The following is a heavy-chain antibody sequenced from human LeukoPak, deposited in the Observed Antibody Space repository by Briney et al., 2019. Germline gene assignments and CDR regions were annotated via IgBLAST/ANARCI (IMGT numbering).Heavy chain of an antibody. D-gene: IGHD2-15*01. Sequence: PGRSLRLSCAASGFTFDDYAMHWVRQAPGKGLEWVSGIGWNSVSIGYADSVKGRFTIFRDNAKNSLYLQMNSLRVEDTAVYYCARPGLYCSGGSCYPFESWGQGTLVTVSS. CDR1: GFTFDDYA. J-gene: IGHJ4*02. CDR2: IGWNSVSI. CDR3: ARPGLYCSGGSCYPFES. V-gene: IGHV3-9*01.